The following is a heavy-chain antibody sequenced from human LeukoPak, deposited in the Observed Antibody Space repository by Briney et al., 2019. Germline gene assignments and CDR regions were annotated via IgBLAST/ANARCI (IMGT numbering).Heavy chain of an antibody. D-gene: IGHD5-18*01. Sequence: SETLSLTCTVSGYSISSGYYWGWIRQSPGKGLEWIGSIYHGGSTYYNPSLRSRVIVSVDTSKNHFSLRLSSVTAADTAVYFCAGGQKYRYGYTVTELGSGYFDYWGQGTLVTVSS. V-gene: IGHV4-38-2*02. CDR3: AGGQKYRYGYTVTELGSGYFDY. J-gene: IGHJ4*02. CDR2: IYHGGST. CDR1: GYSISSGYY.